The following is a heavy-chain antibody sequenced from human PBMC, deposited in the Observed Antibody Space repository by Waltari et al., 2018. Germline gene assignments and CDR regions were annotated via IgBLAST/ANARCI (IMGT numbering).Heavy chain of an antibody. Sequence: QLLLHESGPGLVTPSETLSLTCTVSGGSINRSNYYWGWVRQSPGKGLEWIASIYYSGRAYYNPTLESRLTISGDTSKNQFSLRLYSVTAADTAVYYCARHWKRNGYRFDPWGQGTRVTVSS. J-gene: IGHJ5*02. CDR2: IYYSGRA. CDR1: GGSINRSNYY. CDR3: ARHWKRNGYRFDP. V-gene: IGHV4-39*01. D-gene: IGHD5-12*01.